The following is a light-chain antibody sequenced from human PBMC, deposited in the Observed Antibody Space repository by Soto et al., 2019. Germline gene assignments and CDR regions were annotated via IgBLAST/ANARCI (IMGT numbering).Light chain of an antibody. CDR2: DSS. Sequence: DIHLTQSPSSLSASVGDRITFTCRASQSNSTYLNSYQQKPGEAPTLIVYDSSTIHSGVPSRFSGSGFGAEFTLTVSSLQPEDFATYYCQQSYSNPTWTFGKGTKV. CDR3: QQSYSNPTWT. CDR1: QSNSTY. V-gene: IGKV1-39*01. J-gene: IGKJ1*01.